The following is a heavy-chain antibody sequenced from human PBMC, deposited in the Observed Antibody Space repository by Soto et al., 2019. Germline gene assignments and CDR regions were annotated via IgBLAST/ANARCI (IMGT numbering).Heavy chain of an antibody. Sequence: GASVKVSCKASGYTFTSYGISWVRQAPGQGLEWMGWISAYNGNTNYAQKLQGRVTMTTDTSTSTAYMELRSLRSDDTAVYYCARGGSYYEYVIHGAFDIWGQGTMVTVS. CDR1: GYTFTSYG. J-gene: IGHJ3*02. CDR2: ISAYNGNT. V-gene: IGHV1-18*01. D-gene: IGHD1-26*01. CDR3: ARGGSYYEYVIHGAFDI.